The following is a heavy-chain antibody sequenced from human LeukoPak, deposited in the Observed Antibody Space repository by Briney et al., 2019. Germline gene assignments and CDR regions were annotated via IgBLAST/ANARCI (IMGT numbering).Heavy chain of an antibody. CDR1: GYTFTGYY. J-gene: IGHJ3*02. Sequence: ASVKVSCKASGYTFTGYYMHWVRQAPGQGLEWMGWINPNSGGTNYARKFQGWVTMTRDTSISTAYMELSRLRSDDTAVYYCARGEMITFGGVIVISTFDIWGQGTMVTVS. D-gene: IGHD3-16*02. CDR3: ARGEMITFGGVIVISTFDI. V-gene: IGHV1-2*04. CDR2: INPNSGGT.